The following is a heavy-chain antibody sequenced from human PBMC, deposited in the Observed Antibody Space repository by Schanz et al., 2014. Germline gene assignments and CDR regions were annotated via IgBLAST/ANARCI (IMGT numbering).Heavy chain of an antibody. CDR3: ARGSPENMIRGELDY. V-gene: IGHV1-46*03. CDR2: INPIGGST. D-gene: IGHD3-10*01. Sequence: QVQVVQSGAEVKKPGASVKVSCKASGYTFTSDSMHWVRQAPGQGLEWMGIINPIGGSTTYAQKFRGAVTLTTDTSTDTAYLELTSLRSEDTAVYYCARGSPENMIRGELDYWGQGTLVTVSS. CDR1: GYTFTSDS. J-gene: IGHJ4*02.